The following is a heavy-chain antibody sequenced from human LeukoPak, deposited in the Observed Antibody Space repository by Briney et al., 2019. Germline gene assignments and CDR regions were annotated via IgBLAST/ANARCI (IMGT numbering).Heavy chain of an antibody. CDR1: GSTFNNAW. CDR2: IKSKTDGGTT. CDR3: TTAVYSSGLDY. V-gene: IGHV3-15*01. D-gene: IGHD6-19*01. Sequence: GGSLRLSCAASGSTFNNAWMSWVRQAPGKGLEWVGRIKSKTDGGTTDYAAPVKDRFTISRDDSKNTLYLQMNSLKTEDTAVYYCTTAVYSSGLDYWGQGTLVTVSS. J-gene: IGHJ4*02.